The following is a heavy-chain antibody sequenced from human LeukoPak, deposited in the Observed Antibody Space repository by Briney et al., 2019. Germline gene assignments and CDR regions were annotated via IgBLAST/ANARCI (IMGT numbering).Heavy chain of an antibody. CDR3: ARPRSRVSWFDP. J-gene: IGHJ5*02. V-gene: IGHV4-4*07. CDR1: GGSITSYY. D-gene: IGHD2-8*01. CDR2: IYTSGST. Sequence: SETLSLTCTVSGGSITSYYWSWIRQPAGKGLEWIGRIYTSGSTNYNPSLKSRVTISVDTSKNQFSLKLSSVTAADTAVYYCARPRSRVSWFDPWGQGTLVTVSS.